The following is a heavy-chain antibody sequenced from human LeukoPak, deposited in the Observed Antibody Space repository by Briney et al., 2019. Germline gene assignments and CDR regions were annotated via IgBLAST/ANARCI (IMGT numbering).Heavy chain of an antibody. Sequence: SETLSLTCTVSGGSFRSSSYYWGWIRQPPGKGLEWIGSMYYSGSTYYNASLRSRVTISIDTSKNQFSLKLSSVTATDTAVYYCARHFDRDGYKSNAFDIWGQGTVVTVSS. CDR1: GGSFRSSSYY. V-gene: IGHV4-39*01. J-gene: IGHJ3*02. CDR2: MYYSGST. CDR3: ARHFDRDGYKSNAFDI. D-gene: IGHD5-24*01.